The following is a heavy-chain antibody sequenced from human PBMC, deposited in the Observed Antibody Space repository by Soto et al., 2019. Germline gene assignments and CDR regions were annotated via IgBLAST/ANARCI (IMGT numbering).Heavy chain of an antibody. CDR1: GGSFSGYY. CDR3: ARLRTAAGTHFDY. Sequence: SETLSLTCAVYGGSFSGYYWSWIRHPPGKGLEWIGEINHSGSTNYNPSLKSRVTISVDTSKNQFSLKLSSVTAADTAVYYCARLRTAAGTHFDYWGQGTLVTVSS. J-gene: IGHJ4*02. D-gene: IGHD6-13*01. V-gene: IGHV4-34*01. CDR2: INHSGST.